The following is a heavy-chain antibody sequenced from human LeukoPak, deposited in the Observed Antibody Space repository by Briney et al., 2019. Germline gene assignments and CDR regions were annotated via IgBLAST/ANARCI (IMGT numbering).Heavy chain of an antibody. Sequence: ETLSLTCTVSGGSISNSNYYWGWIRQPPGKGLEWVSAISGSGGSTYYADSVKGRFTISRDNSKNTLYLQMNSLRAEDTAVYYCAKGRSDSSGYPNWYFDYWGQGTLVTVSS. CDR1: GGSISNSNYY. CDR3: AKGRSDSSGYPNWYFDY. V-gene: IGHV3-23*01. D-gene: IGHD3-22*01. CDR2: ISGSGGST. J-gene: IGHJ4*02.